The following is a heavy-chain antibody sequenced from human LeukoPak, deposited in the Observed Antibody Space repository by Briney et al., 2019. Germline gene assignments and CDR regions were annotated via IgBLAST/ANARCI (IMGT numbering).Heavy chain of an antibody. CDR1: GGSFSGYY. D-gene: IGHD2-15*01. V-gene: IGHV4-34*01. CDR3: ARVVVAATLLDY. CDR2: INHSGST. Sequence: SETLSLTCAVYGGSFSGYYWSWIRQPPGKGLEWIGEINHSGSTNYNPSLKSRVTISVDTSKNQFSLKLSSVTAADTAVYYCARVVVAATLLDYWGQGTLVTVSS. J-gene: IGHJ4*02.